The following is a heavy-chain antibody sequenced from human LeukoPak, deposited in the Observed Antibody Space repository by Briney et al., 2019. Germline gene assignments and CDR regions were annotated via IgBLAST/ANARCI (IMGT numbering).Heavy chain of an antibody. CDR2: ISSSSSYI. D-gene: IGHD2-21*01. CDR3: ARGEGRSIVKGAFDI. CDR1: GFTFSSYS. Sequence: PGGSLRLSCAASGFTFSSYSMNWVRQAPGKGLEWVSSISSSSSYIYYADSVKGRFTISRDNAKNSLYLQMNSLRAEDTAVYYCARGEGRSIVKGAFDIWGQGTMVTVSS. V-gene: IGHV3-21*01. J-gene: IGHJ3*02.